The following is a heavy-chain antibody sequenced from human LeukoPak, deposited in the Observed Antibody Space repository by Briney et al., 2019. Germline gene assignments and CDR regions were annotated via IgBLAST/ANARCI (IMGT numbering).Heavy chain of an antibody. Sequence: GGSLGLSCAASGFTFSSYWMSWVRQAPGKGLEWVANIKQDGSEKYYVDSVKGRFTISRDNAKNSLYLQMNSLRAEDTAVYYCATFYSSSSTSRYYYYGMDVWGQGTTVTVSS. CDR1: GFTFSSYW. CDR2: IKQDGSEK. J-gene: IGHJ6*02. CDR3: ATFYSSSSTSRYYYYGMDV. D-gene: IGHD6-6*01. V-gene: IGHV3-7*01.